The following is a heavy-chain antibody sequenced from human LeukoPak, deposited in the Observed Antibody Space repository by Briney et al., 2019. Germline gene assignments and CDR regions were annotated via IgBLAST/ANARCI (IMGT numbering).Heavy chain of an antibody. CDR1: GGSISSGGYS. CDR2: IYHSGST. V-gene: IGHV4-30-2*02. Sequence: PSQTLSLTCAVSGGSISSGGYSWSWIRQPPGKGLEWIGYIYHSGSTYYNPSLKSRLTISVDTSKNQLSLTLNSVTAADTAVYYCARHYSSGTYPLDSWGQGTLVTVSS. CDR3: ARHYSSGTYPLDS. J-gene: IGHJ4*02. D-gene: IGHD3-10*01.